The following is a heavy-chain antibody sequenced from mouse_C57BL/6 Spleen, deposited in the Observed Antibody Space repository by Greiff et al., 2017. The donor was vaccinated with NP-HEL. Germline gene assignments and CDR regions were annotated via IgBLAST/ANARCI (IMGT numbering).Heavy chain of an antibody. J-gene: IGHJ3*01. CDR3: AHLYSGFAY. Sequence: QVQLQQPGAELVMPGASVKLSCKASGYTFTSYWMHWVKQRPGQGLEWIGEIDPSDSYTNYNQKFKGKSTLTVDKSSSTAYMQLSSLTSEDSAVYYCAHLYSGFAYWGQGTLVTVSA. D-gene: IGHD2-1*01. V-gene: IGHV1-69*01. CDR1: GYTFTSYW. CDR2: IDPSDSYT.